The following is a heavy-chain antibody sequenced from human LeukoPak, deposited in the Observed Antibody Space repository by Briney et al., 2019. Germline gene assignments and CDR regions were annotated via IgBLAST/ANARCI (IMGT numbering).Heavy chain of an antibody. CDR2: IKQDGSEK. V-gene: IGHV3-7*02. CDR3: AADGGPLFDY. CDR1: GFTFRSFE. D-gene: IGHD3-16*01. Sequence: PGGSLRLSCAASGFTFRSFEMNWVRQAPGKGLEWVANIKQDGSEKYYVDSVKGRFTISRDNAKNSLYLQMNSLRAEDTAVYYCAADGGPLFDYWGQGTLVTVSS. J-gene: IGHJ4*02.